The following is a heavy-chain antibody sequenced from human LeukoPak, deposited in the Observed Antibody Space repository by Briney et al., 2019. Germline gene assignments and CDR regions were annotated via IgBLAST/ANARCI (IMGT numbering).Heavy chain of an antibody. V-gene: IGHV3-30-3*01. CDR1: GFTFSNYA. D-gene: IGHD3-10*01. J-gene: IGHJ4*02. CDR3: ARGESTALFDY. Sequence: PGGSLRLACAASGFTFSNYAMHWVRQAPGKGLEWVAVISYDGSNKYYADSVKGRFTISRDNSKNTLYLQMDSLRPEDTAVYYCARGESTALFDYWGQGTLVTVSS. CDR2: ISYDGSNK.